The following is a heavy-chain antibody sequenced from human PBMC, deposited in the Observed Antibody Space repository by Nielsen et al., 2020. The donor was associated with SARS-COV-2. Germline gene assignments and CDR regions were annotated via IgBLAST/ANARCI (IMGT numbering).Heavy chain of an antibody. D-gene: IGHD3-3*01. J-gene: IGHJ6*03. CDR1: GFTFSSYG. CDR2: IWYDGSNK. CDR3: ARGPPYYDFWSRYYYYMDV. Sequence: GESLKIFCAASGFTFSSYGMHWVRQAPGKGLEWVAVIWYDGSNKYYADSVKGRFTISRDNSKNTLYLQMNSLRAEDTAVYYCARGPPYYDFWSRYYYYMDVWGKGTTVTVSS. V-gene: IGHV3-33*01.